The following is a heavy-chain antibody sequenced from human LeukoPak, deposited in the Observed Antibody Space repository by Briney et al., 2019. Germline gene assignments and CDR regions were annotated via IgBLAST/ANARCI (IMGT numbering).Heavy chain of an antibody. Sequence: ASVNVSCTASGYTLTDLPMHWVRQPPGKGLEWMGGFDPEDGETIYAQKFQGRVTMTEDTSTGTAYMELSSLRSEDTAVYYCAPSSSTSCYSVRCAVDIWGQGARVPVSS. CDR2: FDPEDGET. CDR3: APSSSTSCYSVRCAVDI. J-gene: IGHJ3*02. D-gene: IGHD2-2*01. CDR1: GYTLTDLP. V-gene: IGHV1-24*01.